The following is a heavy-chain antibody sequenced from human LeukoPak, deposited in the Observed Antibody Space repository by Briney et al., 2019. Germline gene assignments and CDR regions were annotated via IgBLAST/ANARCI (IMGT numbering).Heavy chain of an antibody. CDR2: INPSGGST. CDR1: GYTFTSYY. D-gene: IGHD3-16*02. CDR3: ATTRMITFGGVIVTSAFDY. V-gene: IGHV1-46*01. Sequence: ASVKVSCKASGYTFTSYYMHWVRQAPGQGLEWMGIINPSGGSTIYAQKFQGRVTMTEDTSTDTAYMELSSLRSEDTAVYYCATTRMITFGGVIVTSAFDYWGQGTLVTVSS. J-gene: IGHJ4*02.